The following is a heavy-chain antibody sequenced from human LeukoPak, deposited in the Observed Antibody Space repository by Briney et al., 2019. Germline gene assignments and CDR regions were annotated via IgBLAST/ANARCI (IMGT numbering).Heavy chain of an antibody. V-gene: IGHV4-38-2*02. CDR1: GYSISSGYY. Sequence: SETLSLTCTVSGYSISSGYYWGWIRQPPGKGLEWIGSIYHSGSTYYNPSLKSRVTISVDTSKNQFSLKLSSVTAADTAVYYCARDNIGGTGELDYCGQGTLVTVSS. CDR3: ARDNIGGTGELDY. J-gene: IGHJ4*02. CDR2: IYHSGST. D-gene: IGHD1-1*01.